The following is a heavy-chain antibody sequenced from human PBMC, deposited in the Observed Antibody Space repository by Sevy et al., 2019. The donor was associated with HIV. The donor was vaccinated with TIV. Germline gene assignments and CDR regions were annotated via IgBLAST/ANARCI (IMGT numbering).Heavy chain of an antibody. CDR2: IYPGDSDI. CDR1: GYTFTSYW. D-gene: IGHD3-10*01. V-gene: IGHV5-51*01. CDR3: TRCRGDGYNGFDY. Sequence: GESLKISCKGSGYTFTSYWIGWVRQMPGKGLEWMGIIYPGDSDIRYSPSFQGQVTISADKSINTAFLQWSSLKASDTAIYYCTRCRGDGYNGFDYWGQGTLVTVSS. J-gene: IGHJ4*02.